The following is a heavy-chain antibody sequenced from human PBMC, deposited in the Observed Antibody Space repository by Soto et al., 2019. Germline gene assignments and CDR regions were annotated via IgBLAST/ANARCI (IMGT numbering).Heavy chain of an antibody. D-gene: IGHD3-22*01. CDR3: AKDVHYDSSGGLHH. CDR1: GFTFDNFA. J-gene: IGHJ5*02. CDR2: ISGGGGGT. V-gene: IGHV3-23*01. Sequence: EVRLLESGGGLGQPGGSLRLTCTTSGFTFDNFAMSWVRQAPGRGLEWVSAISGGGGGTYYADSVKGRFIISRDNSKNTVYLQVNGLRPDDTAVYYCAKDVHYDSSGGLHHWGQGTLVTVSS.